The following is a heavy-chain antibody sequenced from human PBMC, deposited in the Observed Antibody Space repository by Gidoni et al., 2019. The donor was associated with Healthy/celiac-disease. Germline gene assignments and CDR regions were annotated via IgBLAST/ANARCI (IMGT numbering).Heavy chain of an antibody. D-gene: IGHD3-3*01. CDR2: IYYSGST. Sequence: QVQLQESGPGLVKPSQTLSLTCTVSGGSISSGGYYWSWIRQHPGKGLEWIGYIYYSGSTYYNPSLKSRVTISVDTSKNQFSLKLSSVTAADTAVYYCAREDGWSGYYSGLVGWFDPWGQGTLVTVSS. V-gene: IGHV4-31*03. CDR1: GGSISSGGYY. CDR3: AREDGWSGYYSGLVGWFDP. J-gene: IGHJ5*02.